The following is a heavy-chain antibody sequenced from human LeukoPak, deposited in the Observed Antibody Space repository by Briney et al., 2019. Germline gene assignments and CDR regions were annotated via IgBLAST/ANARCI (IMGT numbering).Heavy chain of an antibody. Sequence: SETLSLTCAVNRGPFIGYYWSWIRQPPGKGLEWLGETDHSGNTNYNPSLKSRLTISIDPSKNQVSLKLSSVTAADTAVYYCARYPFCGGDCSDWFDPWDQGTLVTVSS. CDR1: RGPFIGYY. J-gene: IGHJ5*02. CDR3: ARYPFCGGDCSDWFDP. D-gene: IGHD2-21*02. CDR2: TDHSGNT. V-gene: IGHV4-34*01.